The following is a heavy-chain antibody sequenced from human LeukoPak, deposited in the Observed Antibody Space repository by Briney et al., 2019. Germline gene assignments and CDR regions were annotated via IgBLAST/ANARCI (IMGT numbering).Heavy chain of an antibody. J-gene: IGHJ4*02. CDR1: GRSISSGGYS. CDR3: AMCSGGSCYS. Sequence: RPSETLSLTCAVSGRSISSGGYSWSWLRQPPGKGLEWIVYIYHRGSTYYHPSLKSRVTITVDRSKNQFTLKLSSVAAADTAVYYCAMCSGGSCYSWGQGTLVTVSS. CDR2: IYHRGST. D-gene: IGHD2-15*01. V-gene: IGHV4-30-2*01.